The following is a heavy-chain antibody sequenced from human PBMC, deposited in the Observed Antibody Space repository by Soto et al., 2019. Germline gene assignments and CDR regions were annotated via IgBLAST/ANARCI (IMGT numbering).Heavy chain of an antibody. V-gene: IGHV3-64*01. CDR2: ISSNGGST. CDR1: GFTFSSYA. D-gene: IGHD3-16*01. J-gene: IGHJ4*02. Sequence: EVQLVESGGGLVQPGGSLRLSCAASGFTFSSYAMHWVRQAPGKGLEYVSAISSNGGSTYYANSVKGRFTISRDNSKNTLYLQMASLRAEDMAVYYCAREIGAPNDYWGQGTLVTVSS. CDR3: AREIGAPNDY.